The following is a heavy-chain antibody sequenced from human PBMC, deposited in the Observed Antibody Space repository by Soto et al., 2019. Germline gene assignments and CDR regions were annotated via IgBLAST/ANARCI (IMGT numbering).Heavy chain of an antibody. V-gene: IGHV3-33*01. J-gene: IGHJ6*02. D-gene: IGHD6-13*01. CDR3: ARDQGIARIATVGTDYYYGMDV. CDR2: IWYDGSNK. Sequence: QVQLVESGGGVVQPGRSLRLSCTASGFTFSSYAMHWVRQAPGKGLEWVAIIWYDGSNKYYADSVKGRFTISRDNSKITLYLQMNSLRAEDTAVYYCARDQGIARIATVGTDYYYGMDVWGQGTTVTVSS. CDR1: GFTFSSYA.